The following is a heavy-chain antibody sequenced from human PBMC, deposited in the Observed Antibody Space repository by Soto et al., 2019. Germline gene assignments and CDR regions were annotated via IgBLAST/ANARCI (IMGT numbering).Heavy chain of an antibody. V-gene: IGHV1-8*01. D-gene: IGHD2-8*01. CDR2: MNPNNNNT. Sequence: QVQLVQSGAEVKKPGASVKVSCKASGYTFTSYDINWVRQATGQGLEWMGWMNPNNNNTGYAQKFQRRVTITSNTSISTAYMELSSLGSEDTAVYYCARGPHPYFNDYWGQGTLVTVSS. J-gene: IGHJ4*02. CDR1: GYTFTSYD. CDR3: ARGPHPYFNDY.